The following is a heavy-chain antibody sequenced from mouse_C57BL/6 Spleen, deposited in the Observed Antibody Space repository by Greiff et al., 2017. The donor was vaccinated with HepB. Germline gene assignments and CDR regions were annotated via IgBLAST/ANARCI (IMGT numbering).Heavy chain of an antibody. Sequence: QVHVKQPGAELVMPGASVKLSCKASGYTFTSYWMHWVKQRPGQGLEWIGMIHPNSGSTNYNEKFKSKATLTVDKSSSTAYMQLSSLTSEDSVVYYCARSRVVGDYAMDYWGQGTSVTVSS. CDR3: ARSRVVGDYAMDY. J-gene: IGHJ4*01. V-gene: IGHV1-64*01. D-gene: IGHD1-1*01. CDR2: IHPNSGST. CDR1: GYTFTSYW.